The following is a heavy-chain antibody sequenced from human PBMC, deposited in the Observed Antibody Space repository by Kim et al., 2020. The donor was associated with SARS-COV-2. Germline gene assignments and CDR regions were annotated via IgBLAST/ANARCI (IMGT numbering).Heavy chain of an antibody. V-gene: IGHV1-18*04. D-gene: IGHD1-26*01. CDR3: AREGRLGIVGATTMYYGMDV. CDR2: ISAYNGNT. CDR1: GYTFTSYG. Sequence: ASVKVSCKASGYTFTSYGISWVRQAPGQGLEWMGWISAYNGNTNYAQKLQGRVTMTTDTSTSTAYMELRSLRSDDTAVYYCAREGRLGIVGATTMYYGMDVWGQGTTVTVSS. J-gene: IGHJ6*02.